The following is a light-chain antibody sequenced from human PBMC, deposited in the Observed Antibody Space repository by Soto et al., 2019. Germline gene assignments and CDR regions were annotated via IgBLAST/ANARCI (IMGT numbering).Light chain of an antibody. Sequence: EIVLTQSPGTLSLSPGERATLSYRASQSVTSSYLAWYQQKPGRAPRLLIYGASTRATGIPDRFSGSGSGTDFTLTISRLEPEDVAVYYCQQYANSPPWTFGQGTKVEIK. CDR1: QSVTSSY. CDR3: QQYANSPPWT. V-gene: IGKV3-20*01. J-gene: IGKJ1*01. CDR2: GAS.